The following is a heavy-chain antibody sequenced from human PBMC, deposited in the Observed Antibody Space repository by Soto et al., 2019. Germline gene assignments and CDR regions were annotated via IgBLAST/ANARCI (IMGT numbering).Heavy chain of an antibody. CDR2: FDPEDGET. V-gene: IGHV1-24*01. Sequence: ASVKVSCKVSGYTLTELSMHWVRQAPGKGLEWMGGFDPEDGETIYAQKFQGRVTMTEDTSTDTAYMELSSLRSEDTAVYYCATACYYDSSGYYTDLDYWGQGTLVTVSS. CDR3: ATACYYDSSGYYTDLDY. J-gene: IGHJ4*02. CDR1: GYTLTELS. D-gene: IGHD3-22*01.